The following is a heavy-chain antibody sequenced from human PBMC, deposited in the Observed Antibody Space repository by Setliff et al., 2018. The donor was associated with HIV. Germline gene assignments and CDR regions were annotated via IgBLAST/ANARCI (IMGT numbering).Heavy chain of an antibody. D-gene: IGHD5-12*01. CDR2: IYTSGST. CDR1: GGSISSGSYY. Sequence: PSETLSPTCTVSGGSISSGSYYWSWIRQPAGKGLQWIGRIYTSGSTNYNPSLKSRVTISVDTSKNQFSLKLSSVTAADTAVYYCAASWGRDGYNYVHWGQGTLVTVSS. V-gene: IGHV4-61*02. CDR3: AASWGRDGYNYVH. J-gene: IGHJ4*02.